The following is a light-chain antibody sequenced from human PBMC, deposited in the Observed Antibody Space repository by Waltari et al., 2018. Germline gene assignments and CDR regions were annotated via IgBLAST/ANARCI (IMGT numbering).Light chain of an antibody. Sequence: DIQMTQSPSTLSASVGDRVTITCRASQSISSWLAWYQQKPGKAPNLLIFKASTLKTGVPSRFSGGGSGTEFTLTISSLQPDDFATYYCQQYNTYSWLSFGGGTKVEIK. CDR1: QSISSW. J-gene: IGKJ4*01. CDR3: QQYNTYSWLS. V-gene: IGKV1-5*03. CDR2: KAS.